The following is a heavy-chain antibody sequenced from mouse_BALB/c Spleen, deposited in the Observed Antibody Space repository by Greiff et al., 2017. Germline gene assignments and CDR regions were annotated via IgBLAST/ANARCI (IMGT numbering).Heavy chain of an antibody. V-gene: IGHV6-6*02. CDR2: IRLKSNNYAT. Sequence: EVKVEESGGGLVQPGGSMKLSCVASGFTFSNYWMNWVRQSPEKGLEWVAEIRLKSNNYATHYAESVKGRFTISRDDSKSSVYLQMNNLRAEDTGIYYCTRPHYFAYWGQGTLVTVSA. J-gene: IGHJ3*01. CDR3: TRPHYFAY. D-gene: IGHD1-2*01. CDR1: GFTFSNYW.